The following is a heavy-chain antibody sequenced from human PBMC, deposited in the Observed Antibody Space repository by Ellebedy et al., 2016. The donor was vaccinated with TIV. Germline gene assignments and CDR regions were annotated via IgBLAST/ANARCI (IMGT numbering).Heavy chain of an antibody. V-gene: IGHV4-34*01. D-gene: IGHD5-18*01. CDR2: INHSGST. J-gene: IGHJ4*02. CDR1: GGSFSGYY. CDR3: ARGRRGIQLWLPVY. Sequence: SETLSLXCAVYGGSFSGYYWSWIRQPPGKGLEWIGEINHSGSTNYNPSLKSRVTISVDTSKNQFSLKLSSVTAADTAVYYCARGRRGIQLWLPVYWGQGTLVTVSS.